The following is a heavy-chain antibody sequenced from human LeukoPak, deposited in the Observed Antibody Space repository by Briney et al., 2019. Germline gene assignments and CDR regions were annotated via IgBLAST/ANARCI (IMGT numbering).Heavy chain of an antibody. J-gene: IGHJ4*02. CDR2: ISSSSSYI. CDR1: GFTFSSYS. D-gene: IGHD3-3*01. CDR3: ARDLSRITIFGVVILLGY. V-gene: IGHV3-21*01. Sequence: GGSLRLSCAASGFTFSSYSMNWVRQAPGKGLEWVSSISSSSSYIYYADSVKGRFTISRDNAKNSLYLQMNSLRAEDTAVYYCARDLSRITIFGVVILLGYWGQGTLVTVSS.